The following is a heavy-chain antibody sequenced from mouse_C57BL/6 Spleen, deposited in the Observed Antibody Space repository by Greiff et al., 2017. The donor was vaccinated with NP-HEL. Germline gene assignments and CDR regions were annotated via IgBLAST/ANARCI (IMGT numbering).Heavy chain of an antibody. CDR2: IYPGSGST. Sequence: VQVQQSGAELVKPGASVKMSCKASGYTFTSYWITWVKQRPGQGLEWIGDIYPGSGSTNYNEKFKSKATLTVDTSSSTAYMQLSSLTSEDSAVYYCARYDTNHGGFAYWGQGTLVTVSA. CDR1: GYTFTSYW. CDR3: ARYDTNHGGFAY. J-gene: IGHJ3*01. D-gene: IGHD2-12*01. V-gene: IGHV1-55*01.